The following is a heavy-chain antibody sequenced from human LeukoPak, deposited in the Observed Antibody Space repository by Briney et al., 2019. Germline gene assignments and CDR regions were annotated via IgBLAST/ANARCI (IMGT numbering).Heavy chain of an antibody. CDR1: RFTFSTCA. D-gene: IGHD2-2*01. CDR3: AREVWRDIVVVPAAPDY. Sequence: PGGSLRLSCAASRFTFSTCAMHWVRQAPGKGLEWVAVISYDGSNKYYADSVKGRFTISRDNSKNTLYLQMNSLRAEDTAVYYCAREVWRDIVVVPAAPDYWGQGTLVTVSS. V-gene: IGHV3-30-3*01. J-gene: IGHJ4*02. CDR2: ISYDGSNK.